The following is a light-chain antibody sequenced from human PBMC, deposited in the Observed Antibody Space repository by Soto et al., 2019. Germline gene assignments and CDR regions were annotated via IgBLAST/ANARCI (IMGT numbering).Light chain of an antibody. CDR1: SSNIGAGYD. J-gene: IGLJ1*01. Sequence: QSVLTQPPSVSGAPGQRVTISCTGSSSNIGAGYDVHWYQQLPGTAPKLLIHGNSNRPSGVPDRFSGSKSGTSASLAITGLQAEDEADDYCQSYDSSLSGYVFGTGTKLTVL. V-gene: IGLV1-40*01. CDR3: QSYDSSLSGYV. CDR2: GNS.